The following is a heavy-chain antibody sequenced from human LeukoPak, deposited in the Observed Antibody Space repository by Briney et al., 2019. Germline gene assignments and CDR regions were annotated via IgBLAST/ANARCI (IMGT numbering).Heavy chain of an antibody. J-gene: IGHJ4*02. Sequence: PGGSLRLSCAASGLTGSHNYVSWVRQAPGKGLEWVSAIHTSGDTCYADSVKGRFTVSRDNAKNTLYLQVNNLRAEDTAVYYCARGPNSNWSGLDFWGQGTLLTVSS. CDR3: ARGPNSNWSGLDF. V-gene: IGHV3-53*01. D-gene: IGHD6-6*01. CDR2: IHTSGDT. CDR1: GLTGSHNY.